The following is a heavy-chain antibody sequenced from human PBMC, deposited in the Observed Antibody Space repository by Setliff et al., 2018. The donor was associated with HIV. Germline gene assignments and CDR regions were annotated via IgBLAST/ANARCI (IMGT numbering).Heavy chain of an antibody. J-gene: IGHJ4*02. D-gene: IGHD3-16*01. CDR2: IYYSGST. Sequence: PSETLSLTCTVSGGSISSNNYYWGWIRQPPGKGLEWIGSIYYSGSTFYNPSLKSRLTISVDTSKNQFSLYLQMNSLRAEDTAVYYCARACGGGGACYYLDYWGQGTLVTVSS. CDR3: ARACGGGGACYYLDY. V-gene: IGHV4-39*01. CDR1: GGSISSNNYY.